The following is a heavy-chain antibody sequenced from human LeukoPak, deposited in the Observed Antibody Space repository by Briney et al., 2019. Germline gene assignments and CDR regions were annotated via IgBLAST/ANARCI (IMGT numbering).Heavy chain of an antibody. V-gene: IGHV3-69-1*02. Sequence: GGSLRLSCTVSGFSISGRDMTWGRQAPGKGLEWVSSMVSGAKMFYTDSVKGRFTVSRDTSKNTLFLQMNSLRAEDTAVYYCATTVWTGQFPDYFDVWGQGTLVTVSS. CDR3: ATTVWTGQFPDYFDV. D-gene: IGHD1-1*01. J-gene: IGHJ4*02. CDR2: MVSGAKM. CDR1: GFSISGRD.